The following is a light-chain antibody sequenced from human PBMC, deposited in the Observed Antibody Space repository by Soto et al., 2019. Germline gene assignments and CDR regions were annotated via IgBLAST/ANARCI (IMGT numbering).Light chain of an antibody. CDR1: QSVLYSSNNKNY. Sequence: DIVMTQSPDSLAVSLGERATINCKSSQSVLYSSNNKNYLAWYQQKPGQPPKALIYWASTRESGVHDRFSGSGSGTDFTLTISSLQAEDVAVYYCKQYYTTPWTVGQGTKVDIK. V-gene: IGKV4-1*01. CDR3: KQYYTTPWT. J-gene: IGKJ1*01. CDR2: WAS.